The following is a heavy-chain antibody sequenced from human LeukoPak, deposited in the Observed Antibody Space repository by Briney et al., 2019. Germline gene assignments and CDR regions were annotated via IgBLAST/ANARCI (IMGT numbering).Heavy chain of an antibody. V-gene: IGHV3-21*01. D-gene: IGHD4-17*01. CDR1: GFTFSSYS. CDR2: ISSSSYI. Sequence: GGSLRLSCAASGFTFSSYSMTWIRQAPGKGLEWVSSISSSSYIYYADSVKGRFTISRDNAKNSLYLQMNSLRAEDTAVYYCARENGDYAAFDIWGQGTMVTVSS. J-gene: IGHJ3*02. CDR3: ARENGDYAAFDI.